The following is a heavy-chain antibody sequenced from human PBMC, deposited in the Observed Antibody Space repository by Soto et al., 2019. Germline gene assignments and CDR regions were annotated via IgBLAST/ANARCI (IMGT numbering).Heavy chain of an antibody. V-gene: IGHV3-53*01. CDR1: GFTVSSSQ. CDR3: GKGRSYYYYYGVDV. D-gene: IGHD1-26*01. J-gene: IGHJ6*02. CDR2: IFIGGTT. Sequence: GGSLRLSCAASGFTVSSSQMTWVRQAPGKALEWVSLIFIGGTTQYAVSVKGRFTISRDYSRNTVFLQMNSLRAEDTAVYYCGKGRSYYYYYGVDVWGQGTTVTVSS.